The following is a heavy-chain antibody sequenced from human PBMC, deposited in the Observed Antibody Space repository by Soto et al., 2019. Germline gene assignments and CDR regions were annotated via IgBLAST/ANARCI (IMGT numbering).Heavy chain of an antibody. CDR1: GFSLSTSGVG. CDR3: AYRRAGRYYFDY. D-gene: IGHD2-15*01. CDR2: IYWDDDK. Sequence: QITLKESGPTLVKPTQTLTLTCTVSGFSLSTSGVGVGWIRQPPGKALEWLALIYWDDDKRYRPTLKSRVTITKDTPKNQVVHTMSNMDPVDTATYYCAYRRAGRYYFDYWGQGTLVTVSS. V-gene: IGHV2-5*02. J-gene: IGHJ4*02.